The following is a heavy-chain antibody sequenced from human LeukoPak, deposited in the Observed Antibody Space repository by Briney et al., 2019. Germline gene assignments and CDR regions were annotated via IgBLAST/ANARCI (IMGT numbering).Heavy chain of an antibody. CDR3: ARDDYSNYRSLHY. J-gene: IGHJ4*02. V-gene: IGHV1-2*02. CDR2: INPNSGGT. D-gene: IGHD4-11*01. Sequence: ASVKVSCKASGYTFTGYYMHWVRQAPGQGLEWMGWINPNSGGTNYAQKFQGRVTMTRDTSISTAYMELSRLRSDDTAVYYCARDDYSNYRSLHYWGQGTLVTVSS. CDR1: GYTFTGYY.